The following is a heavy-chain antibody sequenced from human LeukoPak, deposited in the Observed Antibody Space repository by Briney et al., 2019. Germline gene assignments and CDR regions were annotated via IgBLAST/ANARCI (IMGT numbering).Heavy chain of an antibody. D-gene: IGHD6-19*01. Sequence: GGSLRLSCAASGFTFSSYEMNWVRQAPGKGLEWVSYISSGSTIYDADSVKGRFTISRDNAKNSLYLQMNSLRAEDTAVYYCARESIAVAGAPFDDWGQGTLVTVSS. CDR2: ISSGSTI. CDR3: ARESIAVAGAPFDD. CDR1: GFTFSSYE. V-gene: IGHV3-48*03. J-gene: IGHJ4*02.